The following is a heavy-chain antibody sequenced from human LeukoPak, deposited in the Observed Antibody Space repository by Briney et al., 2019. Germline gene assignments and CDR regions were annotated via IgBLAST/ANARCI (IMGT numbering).Heavy chain of an antibody. J-gene: IGHJ6*03. CDR2: IYSGGST. CDR1: GFIVSSND. CDR3: ARVIAARERAWFGELRLYYYYYMDV. D-gene: IGHD3-10*01. Sequence: GSLRLSCAASGFIVSSNDMKWVRQAPGKGLEWVSVIYSGGSTYYADSVKGRFTISRDNSKNTLYLQMNSLRAEDTAVYYCARVIAARERAWFGELRLYYYYYMDVWGKGTTVTISS. V-gene: IGHV3-66*01.